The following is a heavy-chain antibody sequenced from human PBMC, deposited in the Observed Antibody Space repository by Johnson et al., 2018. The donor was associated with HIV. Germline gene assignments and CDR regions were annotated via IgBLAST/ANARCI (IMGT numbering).Heavy chain of an antibody. J-gene: IGHJ3*02. Sequence: MMLVDSGGGVVRPGGSLRLSCVASGFTFADYGMSWVRHGPGKGLEWVSGLAWNGGRQGYVASVTGRFILSRDNAKTSRYLQMNSLSAVETAVYYCARDRKYQLLLKLSSTDAFDIWGKGTMVTVSS. CDR3: ARDRKYQLLLKLSSTDAFDI. V-gene: IGHV3-20*04. CDR1: GFTFADYG. CDR2: LAWNGGRQ. D-gene: IGHD2-2*01.